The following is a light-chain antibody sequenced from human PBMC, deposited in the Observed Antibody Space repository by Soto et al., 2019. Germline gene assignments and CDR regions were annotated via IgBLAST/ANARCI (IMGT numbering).Light chain of an antibody. CDR2: DVN. CDR1: SSDVGGYNY. CDR3: SSYTSSNTVL. J-gene: IGLJ2*01. Sequence: QSVLTQPASVSGSPGQSITISCTGTSSDVGGYNYVSWYQQHPGKAPKLMIYDVNNRPSGVSNRFSGSKSGNTASLTISGLQADDEADYYCSSYTSSNTVLFGGGTKLTVL. V-gene: IGLV2-14*01.